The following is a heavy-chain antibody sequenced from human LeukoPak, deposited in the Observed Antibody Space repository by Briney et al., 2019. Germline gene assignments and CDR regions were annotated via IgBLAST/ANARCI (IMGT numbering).Heavy chain of an antibody. Sequence: SQTLSLTCSVSGGSISSGDYYWSWSRQPPGKGLEWIGYIYYSGSTYYNPSLKSRVTISVDTSKNQFSLKLSSVTAADTAVYYCARGRGLFTAYYFDYWGQGTLVTVSS. CDR1: GGSISSGDYY. V-gene: IGHV4-30-4*01. CDR3: ARGRGLFTAYYFDY. J-gene: IGHJ4*02. D-gene: IGHD3-22*01. CDR2: IYYSGST.